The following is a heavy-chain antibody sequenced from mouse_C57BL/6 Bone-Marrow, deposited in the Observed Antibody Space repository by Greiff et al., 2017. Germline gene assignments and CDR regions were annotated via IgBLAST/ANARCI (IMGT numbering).Heavy chain of an antibody. CDR1: GYAFSSSW. D-gene: IGHD3-2*02. V-gene: IGHV1-82*01. Sequence: QVQLQQSGPELVKPGASVKISCKASGYAFSSSWMNWVKQRPGKGLEWIGRIYPGDGDTNYNGKFKGKATLTADKSSSTAYMQLSSLTSEDSAVYFCGEQLRYYYAMDYWGQGTSVTVSS. J-gene: IGHJ4*01. CDR2: IYPGDGDT. CDR3: GEQLRYYYAMDY.